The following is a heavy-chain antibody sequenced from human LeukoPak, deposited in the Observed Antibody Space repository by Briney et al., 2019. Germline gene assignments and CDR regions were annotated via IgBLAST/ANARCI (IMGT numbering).Heavy chain of an antibody. CDR2: INTDGIVT. CDR1: GFTFSKYW. Sequence: GGSLRLSCAASGFTFSKYWMLWVRQAPGKGLESVSRINTDGIVTTYADSVKGRFTVSRDNADNTMFLQMNSVRDEDTAVYYCATKQWLAPPPDSWGQGTPVTVSS. V-gene: IGHV3-74*01. D-gene: IGHD6-19*01. J-gene: IGHJ4*02. CDR3: ATKQWLAPPPDS.